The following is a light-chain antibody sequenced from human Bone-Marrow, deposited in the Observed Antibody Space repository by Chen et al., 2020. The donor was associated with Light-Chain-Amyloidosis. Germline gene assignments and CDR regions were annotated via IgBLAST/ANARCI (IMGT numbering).Light chain of an antibody. V-gene: IGLV2-14*01. J-gene: IGLJ1*01. CDR2: EVT. CDR1: SSDVGGDNH. Sequence: QSALTQPASVSGSPGQSFTISCTGTSSDVGGDNHVSWYQQHPDKAPKLMIYEVTNRPSWVPDRFSGSKSDSTASLTISGLKTEDEADYFCSSYTITNTLVFGSGTRVTVL. CDR3: SSYTITNTLV.